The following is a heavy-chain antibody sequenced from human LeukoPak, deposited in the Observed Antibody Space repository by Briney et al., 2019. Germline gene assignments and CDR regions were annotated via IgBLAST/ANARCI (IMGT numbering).Heavy chain of an antibody. Sequence: GASVKVSCKASGYTFTGYYMHWVRQAPGQGLEWMGWINPNSGGTNYAQKFQGRVTMTRDTSISTAYMGLSGLRSDDTAVYYCASRSPFWSGYYSPTFDYWGQGTLVTVSS. D-gene: IGHD3-3*01. J-gene: IGHJ4*02. CDR3: ASRSPFWSGYYSPTFDY. CDR1: GYTFTGYY. V-gene: IGHV1-2*02. CDR2: INPNSGGT.